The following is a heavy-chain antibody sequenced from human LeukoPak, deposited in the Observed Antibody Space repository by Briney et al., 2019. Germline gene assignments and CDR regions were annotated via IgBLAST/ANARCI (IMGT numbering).Heavy chain of an antibody. D-gene: IGHD6-13*01. CDR1: GFTVSSYY. Sequence: SGGSLRLSCAASGFTVSSYYMSWVRQAPGKGPEWVSVIYRGGTTYYAGSVKGRFTISRDDSKNTLYLQMNSLRAEDTAVYYCAREWGAAAGFNWFDPWGQGTLVTVSS. J-gene: IGHJ5*02. CDR2: IYRGGTT. CDR3: AREWGAAAGFNWFDP. V-gene: IGHV3-66*01.